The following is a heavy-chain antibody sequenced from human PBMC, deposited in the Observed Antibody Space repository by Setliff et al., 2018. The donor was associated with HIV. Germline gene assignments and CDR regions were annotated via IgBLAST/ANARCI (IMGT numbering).Heavy chain of an antibody. J-gene: IGHJ4*02. CDR2: ISSSSSYI. Sequence: TSSGYYWGWIRQPPGKGLEWVSSISSSSSYIYYADSVKGRFTISRDNAKNSLYLQMNSLRAEDTAVYYCARLSYSSSPSDYWGQGTLVTVSS. CDR1: TSSGYY. CDR3: ARLSYSSSPSDY. D-gene: IGHD6-13*01. V-gene: IGHV3-11*06.